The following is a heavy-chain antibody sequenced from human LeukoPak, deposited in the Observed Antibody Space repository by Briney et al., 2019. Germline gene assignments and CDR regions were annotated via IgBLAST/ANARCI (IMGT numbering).Heavy chain of an antibody. D-gene: IGHD3-16*01. CDR3: ARDGAGLDY. J-gene: IGHJ4*02. V-gene: IGHV3-21*01. CDR2: ISGSSSDT. CDR1: GFTFNDYG. Sequence: GGSLRLSCAASGFTFNDYGLNWVRQAPGKGLEWVSSISGSSSDTRYADSVKGRFTISRDNAKNSLFLQMDSLRAEDTALYYCARDGAGLDYWGQGTLVTVSS.